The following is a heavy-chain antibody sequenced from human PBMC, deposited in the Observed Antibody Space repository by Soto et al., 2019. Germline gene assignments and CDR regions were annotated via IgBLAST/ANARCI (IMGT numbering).Heavy chain of an antibody. CDR1: GYTFTGYY. CDR3: ARDLMYSSSSWAGGNWFDP. Sequence: QVQLVQSGAEVKKPGASVKVSCKASGYTFTGYYMHWERQAPGQGLEWMGWINPNSGGTNYAQKFQGWVTMTRDTSISTAYMELSRLRSDDTAVYYCARDLMYSSSSWAGGNWFDPWGQGTLVTVSS. CDR2: INPNSGGT. J-gene: IGHJ5*02. D-gene: IGHD6-6*01. V-gene: IGHV1-2*04.